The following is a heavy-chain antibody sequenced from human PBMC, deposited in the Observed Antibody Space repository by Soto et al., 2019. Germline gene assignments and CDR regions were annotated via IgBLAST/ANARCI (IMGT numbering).Heavy chain of an antibody. Sequence: QVPLVQSGAEVKNPGSSVRVSCKTSGFTFNVYGIHWVRQAPGQGLEWMGGLIPIYDEPNYAQKFQGRVTITADKSTTTVYLELSSLRSEDTAVYFCARVRDPHLDHYGLDVWGQGTPVTVSS. V-gene: IGHV1-69*06. J-gene: IGHJ6*02. CDR2: LIPIYDEP. CDR3: ARVRDPHLDHYGLDV. CDR1: GFTFNVYG.